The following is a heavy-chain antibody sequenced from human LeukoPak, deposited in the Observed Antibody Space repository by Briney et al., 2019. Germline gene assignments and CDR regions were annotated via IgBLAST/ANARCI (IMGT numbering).Heavy chain of an antibody. Sequence: GGPLRLSCAASGFTFSSYAMSWVRQAPGKGLEWVSAISGSGGSTYYADSVKGRFTISRDNSKNTLYLQMNSLRAEDTAVYYCARDRIAAAGTGHNWFDPWGQGTLVTVSS. CDR2: ISGSGGST. CDR1: GFTFSSYA. J-gene: IGHJ5*02. D-gene: IGHD6-13*01. CDR3: ARDRIAAAGTGHNWFDP. V-gene: IGHV3-23*01.